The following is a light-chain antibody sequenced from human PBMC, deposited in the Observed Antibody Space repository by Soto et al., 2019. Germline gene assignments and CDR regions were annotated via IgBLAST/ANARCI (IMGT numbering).Light chain of an antibody. CDR2: GAS. CDR1: QSVSGKN. V-gene: IGKV3-20*01. CDR3: EQYATTPWT. Sequence: IVLTQSPGTLSLSPGERASLSCRASQSVSGKNLAWYQQKPGQAPSLLIFGASNRATGIPDRFSGSGSGTGFTFTISRLEPDDFAVSCCEQYATTPWTFGQGTPVEIK. J-gene: IGKJ1*01.